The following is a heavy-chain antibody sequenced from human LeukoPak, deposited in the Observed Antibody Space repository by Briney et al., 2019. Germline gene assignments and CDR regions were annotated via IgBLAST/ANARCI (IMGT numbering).Heavy chain of an antibody. CDR1: GFTFSSYG. V-gene: IGHV3-30*03. CDR2: ISYDGSNK. J-gene: IGHJ4*02. Sequence: GRSLRLSCAASGFTFSSYGMHWVRQAPGKGLEWVAVISYDGSNKYYADSVKGRFTISRDNSKNTLYLQMNSLRAVDTAVYYCARVPYSSSWYFDYWGQGTLVTVSS. D-gene: IGHD6-13*01. CDR3: ARVPYSSSWYFDY.